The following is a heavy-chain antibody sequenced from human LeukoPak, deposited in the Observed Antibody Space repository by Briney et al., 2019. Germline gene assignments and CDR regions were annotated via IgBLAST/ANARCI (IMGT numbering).Heavy chain of an antibody. V-gene: IGHV1-69*04. CDR3: ARDVVVPASNWFDP. J-gene: IGHJ5*02. CDR2: IIPILGIA. Sequence: SVKVSCKASGGTFSSYAISWVRQAPGQGLEWMGRIIPILGIANYAQKFQGRVTITADKSTSTASMELSSLRSEDTAVYYCARDVVVPASNWFDPWGQGTLVTVSS. D-gene: IGHD2-15*01. CDR1: GGTFSSYA.